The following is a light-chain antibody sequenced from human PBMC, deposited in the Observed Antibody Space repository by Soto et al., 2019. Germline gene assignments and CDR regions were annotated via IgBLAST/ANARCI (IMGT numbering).Light chain of an antibody. CDR1: SSDVGAYDY. J-gene: IGLJ1*01. CDR3: SSYTVSSAPLDV. CDR2: DVT. Sequence: QPALSQPASVSGSPGHPIAISCTGTSSDVGAYDYVSWYQPHPGKAPKLMIYDVTNRPSGVSDRFSGSKSGNTASLTISGLQAEDEADYYCSSYTVSSAPLDVFGTGTKVTGL. V-gene: IGLV2-14*01.